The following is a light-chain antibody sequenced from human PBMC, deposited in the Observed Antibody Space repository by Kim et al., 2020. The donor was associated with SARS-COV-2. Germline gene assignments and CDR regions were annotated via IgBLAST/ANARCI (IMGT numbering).Light chain of an antibody. Sequence: GHVLIISCTPTCRDIGSFAYVFWYQQHPGNAPKLIISYVTKRPSGVSRRFSGSKSGNTASLTISGLQPEDEADYYCSSYTVNTKAVFGTGTKVTVL. V-gene: IGLV2-14*03. CDR1: CRDIGSFAY. J-gene: IGLJ1*01. CDR2: YVT. CDR3: SSYTVNTKAV.